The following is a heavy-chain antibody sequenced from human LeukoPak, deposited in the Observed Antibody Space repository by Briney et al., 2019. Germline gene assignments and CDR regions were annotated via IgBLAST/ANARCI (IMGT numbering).Heavy chain of an antibody. CDR2: IHHSGST. J-gene: IGHJ4*02. Sequence: SETLSLTCAVYGGSFSGYYWSWIRQPPGKGLEWIGEIHHSGSTNYNPSLKSRVTISVDTSKNQFSLKLSSVTAADTAVYYCARSPEDTARYYFDYWGQGTLVTVSS. V-gene: IGHV4-34*01. D-gene: IGHD5-18*01. CDR1: GGSFSGYY. CDR3: ARSPEDTARYYFDY.